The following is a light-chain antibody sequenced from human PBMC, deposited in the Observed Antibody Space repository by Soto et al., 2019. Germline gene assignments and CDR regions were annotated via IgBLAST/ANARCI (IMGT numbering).Light chain of an antibody. J-gene: IGKJ4*01. CDR3: QKYNGAPLT. Sequence: DIQMTQSPSSLSASVGDRVTITCRASQDIRNYLGWYQQKPGQVPKLLAYAASTLQSGVPSRFSASGSGTDFTLTISSLQPEDVATYYCQKYNGAPLTFGGGTKLEIK. CDR2: AAS. V-gene: IGKV1-27*01. CDR1: QDIRNY.